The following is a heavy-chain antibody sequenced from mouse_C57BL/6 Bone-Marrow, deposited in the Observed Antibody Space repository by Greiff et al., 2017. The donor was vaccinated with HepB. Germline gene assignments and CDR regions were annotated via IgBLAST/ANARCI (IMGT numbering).Heavy chain of an antibody. Sequence: VKLQQHGAELVKPGASEKLSGKASGYTLTSYGMHWVKQRPGRGLEGIGRIDPNSGGTKYNEKFKIKATLTVDKPSSTAYMQLSSLTSEDSAVYYCARSSNFYYFDYWVQGTPLSVSS. CDR3: ARSSNFYYFDY. CDR1: GYTLTSYG. CDR2: IDPNSGGT. J-gene: IGHJ2*01. D-gene: IGHD4-1*01. V-gene: IGHV1-72*01.